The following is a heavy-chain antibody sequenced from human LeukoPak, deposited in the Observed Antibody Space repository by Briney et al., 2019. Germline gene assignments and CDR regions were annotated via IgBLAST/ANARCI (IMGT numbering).Heavy chain of an antibody. CDR2: IYYSGST. CDR3: ARDGNWDDAFDI. V-gene: IGHV4-59*01. CDR1: GGSISSYY. J-gene: IGHJ3*02. D-gene: IGHD7-27*01. Sequence: PSETLSLTCTVSGGSISSYYWSWIRQPPGKGLEWIGYIYYSGSTNYNPSLKSRVTISVDTSKNQFSLKLSSVTAADTAVYYCARDGNWDDAFDIWGQGTMVTVS.